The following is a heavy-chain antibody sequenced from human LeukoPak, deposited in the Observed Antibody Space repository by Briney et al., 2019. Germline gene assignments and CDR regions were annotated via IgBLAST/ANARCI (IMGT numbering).Heavy chain of an antibody. Sequence: GGSLRLSCAASGFTFSDYYMTWLRQTPGKGLEWVSYISSRAFIIKYADSVKGRFTISRDNAKDLMFLQMDSLRADDTAVYYCARARDGYNSGGYYMDVWGKGTTVTVSS. J-gene: IGHJ6*03. D-gene: IGHD5-24*01. CDR2: ISSRAFII. V-gene: IGHV3-11*04. CDR3: ARARDGYNSGGYYMDV. CDR1: GFTFSDYY.